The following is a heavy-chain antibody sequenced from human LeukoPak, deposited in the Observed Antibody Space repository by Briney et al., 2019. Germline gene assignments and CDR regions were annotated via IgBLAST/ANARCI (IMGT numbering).Heavy chain of an antibody. V-gene: IGHV3-48*02. J-gene: IGHJ4*02. CDR2: ISSSSSTI. CDR3: ARDEGRSWSSDSMVY. Sequence: GGSLRLSCAASGFTFSSYSMNWVRQAPGKGLEWVSYISSSSSTIYYADSVKGRFTISRDNAKNSLYLQMNSLRDEDTAVYYCARDEGRSWSSDSMVYWGQGTLVTVSS. CDR1: GFTFSSYS. D-gene: IGHD6-13*01.